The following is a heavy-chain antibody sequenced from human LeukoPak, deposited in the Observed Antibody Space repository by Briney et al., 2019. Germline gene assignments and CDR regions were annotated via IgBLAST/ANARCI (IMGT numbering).Heavy chain of an antibody. CDR2: ISSSGSSI. CDR3: ARDWWGEGNVDY. J-gene: IGHJ4*02. CDR1: GFTFSSYE. Sequence: GGSLRLSCAASGFTFSSYEMNWVRQAPGKGLEWVSYISSSGSSIYYADSIRGRFTISRDNARNSLYLQMNSLRAEDTALYYCARDWWGEGNVDYWGQGTLVAVSS. V-gene: IGHV3-48*03. D-gene: IGHD2-8*02.